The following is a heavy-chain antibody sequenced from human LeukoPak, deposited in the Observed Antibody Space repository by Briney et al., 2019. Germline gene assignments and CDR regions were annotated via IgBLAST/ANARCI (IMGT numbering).Heavy chain of an antibody. CDR3: ARGPYSYDSSGAFDI. Sequence: SETLSLTCTVSGGSISSSSYYWSWIRQPPGKGLEWIGYIHYSGSTNYNPSLKSRVTISVDTSKNQFSLKLSSVTAADTAVYFCARGPYSYDSSGAFDIWGQGTMVTVSS. CDR2: IHYSGST. J-gene: IGHJ3*02. CDR1: GGSISSSSYY. D-gene: IGHD3-22*01. V-gene: IGHV4-61*05.